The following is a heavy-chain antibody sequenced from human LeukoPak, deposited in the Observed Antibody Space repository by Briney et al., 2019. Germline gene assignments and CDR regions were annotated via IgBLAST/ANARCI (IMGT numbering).Heavy chain of an antibody. CDR3: AQGFSSGWYPY. CDR1: GFSVSSFG. CDR2: ISLNGETT. D-gene: IGHD6-19*01. V-gene: IGHV3-23*01. J-gene: IGHJ4*02. Sequence: GGSLRLSCAVSGFSVSSFGMSWGRQAPGKGLEWISAISLNGETTWYADSVKGRFTISRDNSKNTLYLQLTSLRAEDTAVYYCAQGFSSGWYPYWGQGSLVSVSS.